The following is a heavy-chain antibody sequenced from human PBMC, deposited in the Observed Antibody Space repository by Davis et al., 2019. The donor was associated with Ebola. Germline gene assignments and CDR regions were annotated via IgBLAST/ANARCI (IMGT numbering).Heavy chain of an antibody. J-gene: IGHJ4*02. CDR2: ISGSGRTT. CDR3: AKARAMGTTTYFDS. CDR1: GFTFSSYA. D-gene: IGHD1-7*01. V-gene: IGHV3-23*01. Sequence: GESLKISCAASGFTFSSYAMSWVRQAPGKGLEWVTTISGSGRTTSFVESVKGRFTISRDKSKKMVYLEMNNLRAEDTATYYCAKARAMGTTTYFDSWGQGTLVTVSS.